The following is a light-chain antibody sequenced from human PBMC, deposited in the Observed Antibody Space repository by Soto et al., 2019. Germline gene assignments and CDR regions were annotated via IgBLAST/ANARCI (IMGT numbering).Light chain of an antibody. Sequence: VLTQSPATLSLSPGERATLSCRASLNVNSYLAWYQQKPGQAPRLLIYDASNRATGTPARFSGSGSGTDFTLTISSLEAEDFALYYCQQRSKWPVTFGGGTKVDIK. CDR1: LNVNSY. CDR3: QQRSKWPVT. CDR2: DAS. V-gene: IGKV3-11*01. J-gene: IGKJ4*01.